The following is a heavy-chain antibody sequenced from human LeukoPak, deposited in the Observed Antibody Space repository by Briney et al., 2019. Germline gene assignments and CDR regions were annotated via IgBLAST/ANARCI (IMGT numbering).Heavy chain of an antibody. J-gene: IGHJ6*03. CDR2: IYYSVIT. CDR3: ARLPDYYDYYMDV. Sequence: SETLSLTCTVSGGSITSSSYYWGWIRQPPGKGLEWIGSIYYSVITDYDPSLKRRVTISVATPKNQFSLTLSSVTAADTAVYYCARLPDYYDYYMDVWGKGTTVTVSS. V-gene: IGHV4-39*01. CDR1: GGSITSSSYY.